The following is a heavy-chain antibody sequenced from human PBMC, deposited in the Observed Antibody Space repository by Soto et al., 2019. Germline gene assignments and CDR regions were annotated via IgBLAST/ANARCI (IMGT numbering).Heavy chain of an antibody. D-gene: IGHD3-10*01. V-gene: IGHV3-21*01. CDR1: GFTFSSYS. Sequence: EVQLVESGGGLVKPGGSLRLSCAASGFTFSSYSMNWVRQAPGKGLEWVSSISSSSSYIYYADSVKGRFTISRDNAKNSLYLQMNSLRAEDTAVYYCARDKSSYGSGGGMDVWGHGTTVTVSS. CDR2: ISSSSSYI. J-gene: IGHJ6*02. CDR3: ARDKSSYGSGGGMDV.